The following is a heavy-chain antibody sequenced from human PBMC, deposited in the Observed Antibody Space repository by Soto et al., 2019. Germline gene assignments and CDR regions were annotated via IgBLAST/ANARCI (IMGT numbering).Heavy chain of an antibody. J-gene: IGHJ4*02. CDR2: ISSSSSTI. Sequence: EVQLVESGGGLVQPGGSLRLSCAASGFTFSSYSMNWVRQAPGKGLEWVSYISSSSSTIYYADSVKGRFTISRDNAKNSLYLQINSLRAEDTAVYYCARDMGRFVEWLAYTPLIDYWGQGTLVTVSS. CDR1: GFTFSSYS. CDR3: ARDMGRFVEWLAYTPLIDY. V-gene: IGHV3-48*01. D-gene: IGHD3-3*01.